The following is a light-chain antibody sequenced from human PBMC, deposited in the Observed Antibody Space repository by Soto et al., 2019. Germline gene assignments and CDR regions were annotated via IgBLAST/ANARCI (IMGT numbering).Light chain of an antibody. J-gene: IGKJ1*01. Sequence: EVVKTQSPATLSVSPGERATLSCRASQSIRSNLAWYQQKPGQVPRLLIYDASTRATGVPARFSGSGSGTDFTLTISSLQSEDFAVYYCQQYNDWPPWTFGQGTKVDIK. CDR2: DAS. CDR1: QSIRSN. V-gene: IGKV3-15*01. CDR3: QQYNDWPPWT.